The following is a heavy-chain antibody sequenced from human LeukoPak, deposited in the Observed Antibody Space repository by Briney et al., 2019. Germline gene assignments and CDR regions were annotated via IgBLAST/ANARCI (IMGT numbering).Heavy chain of an antibody. Sequence: GESLKISCKGSGYSFTSYGISWVRQAPGQGLEWMGWTSAYNGNTNYAQKLQGRVTMTTDTSTSTAYMELRSLRSDDTAVYYCAREGSIQVWSREFDPWGQGTLVTVSS. CDR1: GYSFTSYG. V-gene: IGHV1-18*01. D-gene: IGHD5-18*01. CDR2: TSAYNGNT. CDR3: AREGSIQVWSREFDP. J-gene: IGHJ5*02.